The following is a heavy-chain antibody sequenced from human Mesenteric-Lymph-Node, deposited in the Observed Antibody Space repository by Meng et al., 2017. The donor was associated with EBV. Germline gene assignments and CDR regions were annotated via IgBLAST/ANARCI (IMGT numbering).Heavy chain of an antibody. V-gene: IGHV4-34*01. J-gene: IGHJ4*02. CDR3: ARGGYYYDSSGQLDY. D-gene: IGHD3-22*01. CDR1: GGSFSGYY. CDR2: INYFGST. Sequence: QVQLQQWGAGLLKPAETLSLTCAGYGGSFSGYYWSWIRQPPGKGLEWVGEINYFGSTNYNPSLESRVTISVDTSKNQFSLKLSSVTAADTAVYYCARGGYYYDSSGQLDYWGQGTLVTVSS.